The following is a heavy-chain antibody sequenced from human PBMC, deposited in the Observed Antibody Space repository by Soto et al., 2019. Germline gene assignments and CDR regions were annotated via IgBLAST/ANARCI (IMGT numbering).Heavy chain of an antibody. Sequence: GSLRLSCAASGFTFSSYAMHWVRQAPGKGLEWVAVISYDGSNKYYADSVKGRFTISRDNSKNTLYLQMNSLRAEDTAVYYCARDGREDAFDIWGQGTMVTVSS. CDR3: ARDGREDAFDI. J-gene: IGHJ3*02. D-gene: IGHD1-26*01. CDR1: GFTFSSYA. V-gene: IGHV3-30-3*01. CDR2: ISYDGSNK.